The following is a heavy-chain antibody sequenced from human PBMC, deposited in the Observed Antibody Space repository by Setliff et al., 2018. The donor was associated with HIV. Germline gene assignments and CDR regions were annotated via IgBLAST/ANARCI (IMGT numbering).Heavy chain of an antibody. CDR2: ISGSGSGT. CDR3: AKDGISGGSYPPYYFDY. D-gene: IGHD6-19*01. V-gene: IGHV3-23*01. CDR1: GFTFSNYA. Sequence: GGSLRLSCAASGFTFSNYAMSWVRQAPGKGLEWVSVISGSGSGTFYADSVKGRFTISRDNSKNTLYLQMNGLRVDDTAVYYCAKDGISGGSYPPYYFDYWGHGTLVTVSS. J-gene: IGHJ4*01.